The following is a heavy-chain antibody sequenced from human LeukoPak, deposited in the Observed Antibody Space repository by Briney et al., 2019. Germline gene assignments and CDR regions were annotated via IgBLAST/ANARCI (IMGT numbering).Heavy chain of an antibody. CDR3: ARGSGYYDFWSGYFLSATPGGGFDP. D-gene: IGHD3-3*01. CDR2: KYYSVST. V-gene: IGHV4-39*07. J-gene: IGHJ5*02. Sequence: SETLSLTCAVSGGSMTTRNYYWGWIRQPPGKGLEWIGHKYYSVSTYYNPSLKSRVSISVDTTIYQFSLNLSSVTAADTAVYYCARGSGYYDFWSGYFLSATPGGGFDPWGQGTLVTVSS. CDR1: GGSMTTRNYY.